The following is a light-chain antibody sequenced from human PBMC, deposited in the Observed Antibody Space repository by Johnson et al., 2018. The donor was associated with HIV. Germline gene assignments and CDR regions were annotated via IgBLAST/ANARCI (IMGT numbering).Light chain of an antibody. CDR1: SSNIGNNY. V-gene: IGLV1-51*02. J-gene: IGLJ1*01. CDR2: ENN. Sequence: QSVLTQPPSVSAAPGQKVTISCSGSSSNIGNNYVSWYQQLPGTAPELLIYENNKRPSGIPDRFAGSKSGTSATLGITGLQTGDEADYYCGTWDTSLSAGVFGTGTKVTV. CDR3: GTWDTSLSAGV.